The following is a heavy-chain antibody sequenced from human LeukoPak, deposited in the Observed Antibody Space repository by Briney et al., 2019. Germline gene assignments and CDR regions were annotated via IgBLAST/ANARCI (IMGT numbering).Heavy chain of an antibody. CDR2: IYYSGST. V-gene: IGHV4-59*01. Sequence: PSETLSLTCTVSGGSISSYYWSWIRQPPGKRLEWIGYIYYSGSTNYNPSLKSRVTISVDTSKNQFSLKLSSVTAADTAVYYCARDLSAPYYYYYMDVWGKGTTVTVSS. CDR1: GGSISSYY. CDR3: ARDLSAPYYYYYMDV. J-gene: IGHJ6*03.